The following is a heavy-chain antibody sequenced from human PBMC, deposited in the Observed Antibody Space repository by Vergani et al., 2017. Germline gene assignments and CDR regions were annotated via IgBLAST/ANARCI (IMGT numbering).Heavy chain of an antibody. Sequence: QVQLVESGGGVVQPGGSLRLSCAASGFTFSSYGMHWVRQAPGKGLEWVAFIRYDGSNKYYADSVKGRFTISRDNFKNTLYLQMNSLRAEDTAVYYCAKDRLGTGYSSGWYYYYGMDVWGQGTTVTVSS. CDR2: IRYDGSNK. CDR3: AKDRLGTGYSSGWYYYYGMDV. D-gene: IGHD6-19*01. J-gene: IGHJ6*02. V-gene: IGHV3-30*02. CDR1: GFTFSSYG.